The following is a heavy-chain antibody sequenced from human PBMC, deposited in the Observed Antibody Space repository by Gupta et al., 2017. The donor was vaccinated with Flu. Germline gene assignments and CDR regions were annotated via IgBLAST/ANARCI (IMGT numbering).Heavy chain of an antibody. Sequence: EVQLVESGGGLVKPGGSLRLSCAASGFTFSSYYLNWVRQVPGKGLEWVSSISSSSSYIYYADSVKGRFTISRDNAKNSLYLQMNSLRAEDTAVYYCARSYSSSSPDDYWGQGTLVTVSS. J-gene: IGHJ4*02. CDR2: ISSSSSYI. CDR1: GFTFSSYY. CDR3: ARSYSSSSPDDY. V-gene: IGHV3-21*01. D-gene: IGHD6-6*01.